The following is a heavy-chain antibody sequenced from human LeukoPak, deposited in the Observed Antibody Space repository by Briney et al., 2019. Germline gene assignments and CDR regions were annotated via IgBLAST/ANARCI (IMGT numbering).Heavy chain of an antibody. CDR1: GYTFTSYG. D-gene: IGHD3-22*01. CDR3: ATYSSGLDAFDI. V-gene: IGHV1-18*01. J-gene: IGHJ3*02. CDR2: ISAYNGNT. Sequence: PRASVKVSCKASGYTFTSYGISWVRQAPGQGLEWMGWISAYNGNTNHAQKLQGRVTMTTDTSTSTAYMELRSLRSDDTAVYYCATYSSGLDAFDIWGQGTMVTVSS.